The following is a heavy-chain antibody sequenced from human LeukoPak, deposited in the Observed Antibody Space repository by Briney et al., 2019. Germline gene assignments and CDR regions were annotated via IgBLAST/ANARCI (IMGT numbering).Heavy chain of an antibody. D-gene: IGHD2-2*01. CDR1: DYTFTSYG. J-gene: IGHJ4*02. V-gene: IGHV1-18*01. Sequence: ASVKVSCKASDYTFTSYGISWVRQAPGQGLEWMGWISAYNGNTNYAQKLQGRVTMTTDTSTSTAYMELRSLRSEDTAVYYCAREQGSTGYFEYWGQGTLVTVSS. CDR2: ISAYNGNT. CDR3: AREQGSTGYFEY.